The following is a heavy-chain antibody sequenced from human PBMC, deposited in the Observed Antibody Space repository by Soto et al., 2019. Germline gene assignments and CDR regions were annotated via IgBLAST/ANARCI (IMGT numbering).Heavy chain of an antibody. V-gene: IGHV3-23*01. CDR2: ISGTGGRT. Sequence: GVLRLPCAASGFNFTDFAISCFLQPPGKGLEWVSSISGTGGRTHYADSVKGRFSISRDNSRNTLSLQMNSLRAEDTALYYCAKASEWLFGNWFDPWGQGTLVTVSS. CDR1: GFNFTDFA. CDR3: AKASEWLFGNWFDP. D-gene: IGHD3-3*01. J-gene: IGHJ5*02.